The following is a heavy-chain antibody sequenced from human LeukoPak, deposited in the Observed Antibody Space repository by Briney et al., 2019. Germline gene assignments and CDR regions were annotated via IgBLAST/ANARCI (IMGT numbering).Heavy chain of an antibody. V-gene: IGHV3-7*01. CDR2: IKQDGSEK. D-gene: IGHD3-22*01. CDR3: ARDPPYSDSSGYYYDY. Sequence: GGSLSLSCAASGFSFSRYWMNWVRQAPGKGLEWLAIIKQDGSEKYYVDSVKGRFTISRDNAQNLVYLQLNSLRADDTAVYYCARDPPYSDSSGYYYDYWGQGTLVTVSS. CDR1: GFSFSRYW. J-gene: IGHJ4*02.